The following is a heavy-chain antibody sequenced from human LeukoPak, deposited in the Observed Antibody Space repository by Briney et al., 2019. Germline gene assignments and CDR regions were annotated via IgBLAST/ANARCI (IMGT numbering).Heavy chain of an antibody. D-gene: IGHD6-19*01. CDR1: GGSISSYY. Sequence: SETLSLTCTVSGGSISSYYWSWIRQPPGKGLEWIGYIYYSGSTNYNPSLKSRVTISVDTSKNQFSLKLSSVTAADTAVYYCARDGRDSSGRSLGDAFDIWGQGTMVTVSS. CDR3: ARDGRDSSGRSLGDAFDI. V-gene: IGHV4-59*01. J-gene: IGHJ3*02. CDR2: IYYSGST.